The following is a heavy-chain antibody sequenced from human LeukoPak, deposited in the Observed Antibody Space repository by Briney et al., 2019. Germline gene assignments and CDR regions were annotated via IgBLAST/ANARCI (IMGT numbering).Heavy chain of an antibody. D-gene: IGHD6-19*01. CDR1: GFTFSSYA. CDR2: ISCDGSNK. Sequence: PGRSLRLSCAASGFTFSSYAMHWVRQAPGKGLEWVAVISCDGSNKYYADSVKGRFTISRDNSKNTLYLQMNSLRAEDTAVYYCAKVSTGYSSGWSFNWFDPWGQGTLVTVSS. J-gene: IGHJ5*02. CDR3: AKVSTGYSSGWSFNWFDP. V-gene: IGHV3-30-3*01.